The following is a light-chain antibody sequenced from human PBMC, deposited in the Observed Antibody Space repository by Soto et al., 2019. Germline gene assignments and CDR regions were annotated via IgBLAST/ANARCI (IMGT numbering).Light chain of an antibody. J-gene: IGKJ1*01. CDR2: AAS. Sequence: AIRMTQSPSSFSASTGDRVTITCRASQGISSYLAWYQQKPGKAPKLLLYAASSLQSGVPSRFSGSGSGTDFTPTISCLQSEDFATYYCQQYYSYPRTFGQGTKVEIK. CDR1: QGISSY. CDR3: QQYYSYPRT. V-gene: IGKV1-8*01.